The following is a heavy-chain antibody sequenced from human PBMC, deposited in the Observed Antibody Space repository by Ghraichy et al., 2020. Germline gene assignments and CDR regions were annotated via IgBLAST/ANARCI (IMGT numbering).Heavy chain of an antibody. V-gene: IGHV4-4*07. J-gene: IGHJ6*02. CDR1: RGSLRNYF. Sequence: SQTLSLTCSVSRGSLRNYFWTWIRQSAGKGLEWIGRIYTNGRTNYNPSLKSRVSMSLDMSMNQISLRLSSVTAADTAIYYCARGGEYRLLDYFSGLDVWGQGITVTVSS. D-gene: IGHD3-10*01. CDR3: ARGGEYRLLDYFSGLDV. CDR2: IYTNGRT.